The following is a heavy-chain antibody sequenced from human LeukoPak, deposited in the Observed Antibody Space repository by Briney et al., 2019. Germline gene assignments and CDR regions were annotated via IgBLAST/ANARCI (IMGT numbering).Heavy chain of an antibody. CDR3: ARDAIVVVTKRGAFDI. CDR1: GFTFSNYA. CDR2: ISYDGNNK. D-gene: IGHD2-21*02. V-gene: IGHV3-30-3*01. Sequence: GRSLRLSCAASGFTFSNYAMHWVRQAPGKGLEWVAVISYDGNNKYYADSVKGRFTISRDNAKNSLYLQMNSLRAEDTAVYYCARDAIVVVTKRGAFDIWGQGTMVTVSS. J-gene: IGHJ3*02.